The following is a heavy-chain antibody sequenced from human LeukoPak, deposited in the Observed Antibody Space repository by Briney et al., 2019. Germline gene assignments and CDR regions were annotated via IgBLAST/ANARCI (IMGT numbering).Heavy chain of an antibody. D-gene: IGHD5-18*01. Sequence: GGSLRLSCTASGFTFTSYSMSWVRQAPGKGLEWVSAISGSGGSTYYAHSVKGRFTISRDTSKNTLYLQMNSLRAEDTAVYYCAKDRGYSRPDAFDMWGEGRMVTVSS. CDR3: AKDRGYSRPDAFDM. J-gene: IGHJ3*02. V-gene: IGHV3-23*01. CDR2: ISGSGGST. CDR1: GFTFTSYS.